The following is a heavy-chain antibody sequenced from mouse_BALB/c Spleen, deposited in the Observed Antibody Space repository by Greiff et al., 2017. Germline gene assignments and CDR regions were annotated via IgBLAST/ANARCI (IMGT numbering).Heavy chain of an antibody. V-gene: IGHV1S56*01. CDR1: GYTFTSYY. CDR2: IYPGNVNT. CDR3: ARGEGYYGY. Sequence: VKLMESGPELVKPGASVRISCKASGYTFTSYYIHWVKQRPGQGLEWIGWIYPGNVNTKYNEKFKGKATLTADKSSSTAYMQLSSLTSEDSAVYFCARGEGYYGYWGQGTTLTVSS. J-gene: IGHJ2*01. D-gene: IGHD1-1*01.